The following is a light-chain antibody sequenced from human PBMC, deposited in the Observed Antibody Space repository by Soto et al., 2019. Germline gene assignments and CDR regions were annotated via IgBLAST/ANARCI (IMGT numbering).Light chain of an antibody. J-gene: IGLJ1*01. CDR1: SSDVGGYNY. Sequence: QSALTQPPSASGSHGQSVTISCTGTSSDVGGYNYVSWYQQHPGKAPKLMIYEVSKRPSGVPDRFSGSKSGNTASLTVSGLQAEDEADYYCSSYAGSTYVFGTGTKVTGL. CDR3: SSYAGSTYV. CDR2: EVS. V-gene: IGLV2-8*01.